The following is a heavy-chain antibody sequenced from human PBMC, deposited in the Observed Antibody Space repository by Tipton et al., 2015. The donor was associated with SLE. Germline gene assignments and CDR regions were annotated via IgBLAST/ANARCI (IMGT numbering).Heavy chain of an antibody. J-gene: IGHJ5*02. D-gene: IGHD5/OR15-5a*01. Sequence: TLSLTCTVSGGSFRSGPYSWGWIRQPAGRGLEWIGYIYPSESTYYNPSLESRVTISIDTSKNQFSLKLRSVTAADTAVYFCARDGVYDSMYNWFDTWGQGTLVTVSS. CDR3: ARDGVYDSMYNWFDT. V-gene: IGHV4-30-2*01. CDR1: GGSFRSGPYS. CDR2: IYPSEST.